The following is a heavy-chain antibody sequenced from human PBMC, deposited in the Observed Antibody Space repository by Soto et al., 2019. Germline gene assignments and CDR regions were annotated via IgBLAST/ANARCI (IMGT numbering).Heavy chain of an antibody. CDR3: ALQQIDYYYYFMDV. D-gene: IGHD5-18*01. Sequence: QVQLVQSGAEVKKPGASVKVSCKASGYTFTSYAMHWVRQAPGQRLEWMGWINAGNGNTKYSQKFQGRVTITRDTSASTAYMELSSLRSEDTAVYYCALQQIDYYYYFMDVWGEGTTVTVSS. CDR1: GYTFTSYA. CDR2: INAGNGNT. V-gene: IGHV1-3*01. J-gene: IGHJ6*03.